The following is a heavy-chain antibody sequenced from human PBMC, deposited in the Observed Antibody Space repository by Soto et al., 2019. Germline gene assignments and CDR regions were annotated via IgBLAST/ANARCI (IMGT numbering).Heavy chain of an antibody. CDR1: GYRFTTYY. Sequence: QVQLVQSGTEVKKPGASVRISCKSSGYRFTTYYVHWVRQAPGQGLEWLGMINASGGRIKYSQKFQDSLNMSADTSTTTAYMKLIDLTPGDTAIYFGSRVESCGGACPWAHPDPFDVWGQGTVVTVSS. CDR3: SRVESCGGACPWAHPDPFDV. CDR2: INASGGRI. V-gene: IGHV1-46*01. J-gene: IGHJ3*01. D-gene: IGHD2-21*01.